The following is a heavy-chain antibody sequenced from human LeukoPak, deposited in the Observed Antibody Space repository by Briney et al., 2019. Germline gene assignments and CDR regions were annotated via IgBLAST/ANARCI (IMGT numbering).Heavy chain of an antibody. Sequence: PGGSLRLSCSASGFTSSSYAMTWVRQAPGKGLEWVSVISGNSDRIFYADSVKGRFTISRDNSRNTLFLQMNSLRAEDTAVYFCAKDGPSCGGACSQGYFDLWGRGTLVTVSS. V-gene: IGHV3-23*01. J-gene: IGHJ2*01. CDR2: ISGNSDRI. D-gene: IGHD2-21*02. CDR1: GFTSSSYA. CDR3: AKDGPSCGGACSQGYFDL.